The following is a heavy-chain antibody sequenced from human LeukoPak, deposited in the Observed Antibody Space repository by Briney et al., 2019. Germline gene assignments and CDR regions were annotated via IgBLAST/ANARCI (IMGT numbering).Heavy chain of an antibody. CDR2: INHSGST. CDR3: ARSETNYGSGSYPLDP. CDR1: GGSFSGYY. D-gene: IGHD3-10*01. V-gene: IGHV4-34*01. J-gene: IGHJ5*02. Sequence: SETLSLTCAVYGGSFSGYYWSWIRQPPGKGLEWIGEINHSGSTNYNPSLKSRVTISVDTSKNQFSLKLSSVTAADTAVYYCARSETNYGSGSYPLDPWGQGTLVTVSS.